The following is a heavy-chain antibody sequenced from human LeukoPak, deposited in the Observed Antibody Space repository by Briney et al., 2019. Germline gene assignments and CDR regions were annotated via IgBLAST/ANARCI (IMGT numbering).Heavy chain of an antibody. J-gene: IGHJ4*02. D-gene: IGHD2-8*01. V-gene: IGHV3-23*01. CDR1: GFTFSSYA. Sequence: LPGGSLRLSCAASGFTFSSYAMNWVRQAPGKGLEWVSVISGSGGSTYYADSVKGRFTISRDNSKNTLYLQMNSLRAEDTAVYYCAKKGVMVYGGLDYWGQGTLVTVSS. CDR3: AKKGVMVYGGLDY. CDR2: ISGSGGST.